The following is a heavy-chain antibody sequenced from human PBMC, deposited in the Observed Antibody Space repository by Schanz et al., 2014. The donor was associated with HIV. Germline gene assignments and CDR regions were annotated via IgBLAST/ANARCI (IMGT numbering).Heavy chain of an antibody. CDR2: SKNKANGYIT. V-gene: IGHV3-72*01. D-gene: IGHD3-10*01. Sequence: EVQLLESGGGLVQPGGSLRLSCAASGFAFSNYAMSWVRQAPGKGLEWVGRSKNKANGYITEYTASVKGRFTISRDDSRNSLYLQMNSLKTEDTAVYFCARWRSGAPSNWGQGTLVTVSS. CDR3: ARWRSGAPSN. CDR1: GFAFSNYA. J-gene: IGHJ4*02.